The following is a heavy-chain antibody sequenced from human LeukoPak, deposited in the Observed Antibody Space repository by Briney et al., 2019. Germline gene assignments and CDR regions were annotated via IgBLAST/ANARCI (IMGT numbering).Heavy chain of an antibody. D-gene: IGHD1-7*01. CDR2: IYYSGST. J-gene: IGHJ4*02. CDR1: GGSISSSSYY. CDR3: ASQLITGTTNYYFDY. Sequence: PSETLSLTCTVSGGSISSSSYYWRWIRQPPGEGLEWIGSIYYSGSTYYNPSLKSRVTISVDTSKNQFSLKLSSVTAADTAVYYCASQLITGTTNYYFDYWGQGTLVTVSS. V-gene: IGHV4-39*01.